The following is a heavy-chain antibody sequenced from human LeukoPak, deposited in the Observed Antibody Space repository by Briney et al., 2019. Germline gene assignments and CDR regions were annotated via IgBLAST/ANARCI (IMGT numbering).Heavy chain of an antibody. V-gene: IGHV4-59*01. J-gene: IGHJ4*02. CDR3: ARYHCTNGVCYYFDY. D-gene: IGHD2-8*01. CDR2: IYYSGST. CDR1: GGPISSNY. Sequence: SETLSLTCTVSGGPISSNYRSWTRQPPGKGQEWIGYIYYSGSTNCNPSLKSRVTTSVDTSKNQFSLKLRSVAAADTAVYYCARYHCTNGVCYYFDYWGQGTLVTVSS.